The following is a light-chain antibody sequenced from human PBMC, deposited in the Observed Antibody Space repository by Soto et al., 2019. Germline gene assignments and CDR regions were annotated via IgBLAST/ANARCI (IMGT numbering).Light chain of an antibody. Sequence: ETGLMQSPDTLSLSPGERVTLSCRASQSLPSNSLAWYQQKPGQPPRLLFYGASSRATGVPDRFVGSGSGTDFTLPVARLEAEDSALYHCLQYDTSPLTFGGGTKVEIK. CDR1: QSLPSNS. V-gene: IGKV3-20*01. CDR3: LQYDTSPLT. J-gene: IGKJ4*01. CDR2: GAS.